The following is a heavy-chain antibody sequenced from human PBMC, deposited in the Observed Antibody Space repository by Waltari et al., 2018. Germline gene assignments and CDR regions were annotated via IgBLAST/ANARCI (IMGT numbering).Heavy chain of an antibody. D-gene: IGHD5-18*01. Sequence: QITLKESGPTLVKPTQTLTLTCTFSGFSLSTSGVGVGWLRQPPGKALEWLALIYWNDDKRYSPSLKSRLTITKDTSKNQVVLTMTNMDPVDTATYYCAHRRRVGYSYGYDFDYWGQGTLVTVSS. CDR1: GFSLSTSGVG. CDR3: AHRRRVGYSYGYDFDY. V-gene: IGHV2-5*01. J-gene: IGHJ4*02. CDR2: IYWNDDK.